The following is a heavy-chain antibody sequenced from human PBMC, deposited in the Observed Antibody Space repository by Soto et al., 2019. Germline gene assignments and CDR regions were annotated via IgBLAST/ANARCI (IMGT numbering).Heavy chain of an antibody. CDR2: IIPIFGTA. V-gene: IGHV1-69*13. J-gene: IGHJ6*03. D-gene: IGHD4-17*01. Sequence: ASVKVSCKASGGTFSSYAISWVRQAPGQGLEWMGGIIPIFGTANYAQKFQGRVTITADESTSTAYMELSSLRSEDTAVYYCARRGDGDNPYYYYYYMDVWGKGTTVTVSS. CDR3: ARRGDGDNPYYYYYYMDV. CDR1: GGTFSSYA.